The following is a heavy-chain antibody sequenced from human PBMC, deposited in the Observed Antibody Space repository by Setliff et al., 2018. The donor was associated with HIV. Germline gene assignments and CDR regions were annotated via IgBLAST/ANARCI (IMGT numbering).Heavy chain of an antibody. J-gene: IGHJ4*02. CDR3: ARGIENFWSGYIR. V-gene: IGHV4-39*07. Sequence: SETLSLTCRVSGGSISRSFYYWGWIRQPPGKGLEWIGSIYHSGSTHNNPSLKSRVAISVDTSKNLFSLKMNSVTPADTAVYYCARGIENFWSGYIRWGQGTLVTVSP. CDR2: IYHSGST. CDR1: GGSISRSFYY. D-gene: IGHD3-3*01.